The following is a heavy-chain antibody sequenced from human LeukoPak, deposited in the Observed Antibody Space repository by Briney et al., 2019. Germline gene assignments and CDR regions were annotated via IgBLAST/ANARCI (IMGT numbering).Heavy chain of an antibody. CDR3: AKVHDYGDYWSHYFDY. CDR1: GFTFSSYA. Sequence: QAGGSLRLSCAASGFTFSSYAMSWVRQAPGKGLEWVSAISGSGGSTYYADSVKGRFTISRDNSKNTLYLQMNSLRAEDTAVYYCAKVHDYGDYWSHYFDYWGQGTLVTVSS. CDR2: ISGSGGST. V-gene: IGHV3-23*01. J-gene: IGHJ4*02. D-gene: IGHD4-17*01.